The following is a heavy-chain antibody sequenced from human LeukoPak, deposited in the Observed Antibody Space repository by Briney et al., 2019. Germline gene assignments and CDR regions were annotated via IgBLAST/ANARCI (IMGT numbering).Heavy chain of an antibody. V-gene: IGHV1-18*01. CDR2: ISIYNGNT. CDR3: ASPSYYYDSSGYSNFDY. D-gene: IGHD3-22*01. Sequence: ASVKVSCKASGYTFTSYGITWVRRAPGQGLEWMGWISIYNGNTNYVQKLQGRVTMTTDTSTSTAYMELRSLRFDDTAVYYCASPSYYYDSSGYSNFDYWGQGTLVTVSS. CDR1: GYTFTSYG. J-gene: IGHJ4*02.